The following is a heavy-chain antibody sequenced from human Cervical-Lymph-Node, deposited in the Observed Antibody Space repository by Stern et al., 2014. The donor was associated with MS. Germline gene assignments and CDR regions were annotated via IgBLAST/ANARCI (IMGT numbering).Heavy chain of an antibody. CDR2: IIPIFGSA. V-gene: IGHV1-69*06. CDR3: ARPAVAGSGISGHAFDI. D-gene: IGHD6-19*01. J-gene: IGHJ3*02. CDR1: GGTFSSYA. Sequence: QEQLVQSGAEVKKPGSSVKVSCKASGGTFSSYAISWVRQAPGQGLEWMGGIIPIFGSAHYAQKLQSRVTITADKSTSTAYMELSSLRSEDTAVYYCARPAVAGSGISGHAFDIWGQGTMVTVSS.